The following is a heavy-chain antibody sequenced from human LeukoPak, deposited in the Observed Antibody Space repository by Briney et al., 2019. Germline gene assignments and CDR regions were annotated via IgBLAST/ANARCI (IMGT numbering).Heavy chain of an antibody. CDR2: INSDSSYI. CDR1: GFTFHSYS. J-gene: IGHJ4*02. Sequence: GGSLRLSCVASGFTFHSYSMNWVRQAPGKGLEWVSSINSDSSYIFFADSLKGRFTISRDNADNSLYLHMNSLRVEDTAVYYCARDKVVGATHFDYWGQGTLVTVSS. D-gene: IGHD1-26*01. CDR3: ARDKVVGATHFDY. V-gene: IGHV3-21*01.